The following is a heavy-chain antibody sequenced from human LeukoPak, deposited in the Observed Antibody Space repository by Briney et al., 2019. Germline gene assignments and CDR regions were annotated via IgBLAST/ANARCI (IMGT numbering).Heavy chain of an antibody. CDR3: ARFDSSSRHFDY. CDR2: IIPIFGTA. J-gene: IGHJ4*02. Sequence: ASVKVSCKASGGTFSSYAISWVRQAPGQGLEWMGGIIPIFGTANYAQKFQGRVTITADESTSTAYMELSSLRSKDTAVYYCARFDSSSRHFDYWGQGTLVTVSS. CDR1: GGTFSSYA. V-gene: IGHV1-69*13. D-gene: IGHD6-13*01.